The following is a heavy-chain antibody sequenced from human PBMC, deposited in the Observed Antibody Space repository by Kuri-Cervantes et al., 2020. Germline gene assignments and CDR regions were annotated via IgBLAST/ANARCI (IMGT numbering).Heavy chain of an antibody. J-gene: IGHJ5*02. CDR1: GGSISSYY. V-gene: IGHV4-34*01. Sequence: SETLSLTCTVSGGSISSYYWSWIRQPPGKGLEWIGEINHSGSTNYNPSLKSRVTISVDTSKNQFSLKLSSVTAADTAVYYCARGLGGYCSSTSCNWFDPWGQGTLVTVSS. D-gene: IGHD2-2*01. CDR2: INHSGST. CDR3: ARGLGGYCSSTSCNWFDP.